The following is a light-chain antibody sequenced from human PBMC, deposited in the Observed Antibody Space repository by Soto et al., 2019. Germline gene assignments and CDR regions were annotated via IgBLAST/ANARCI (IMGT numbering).Light chain of an antibody. Sequence: QSVLTQPASVSGSPGQSITISCTGTTSDIGDYNYVSWYQHLPDKVPKLIISLVSNRPSGVSNRFSGSESGNTASLTISGLQAEDEGDYYCTSWGIFGPGTKVNVL. CDR3: TSWGI. J-gene: IGLJ1*01. CDR2: LVS. V-gene: IGLV2-14*01. CDR1: TSDIGDYNY.